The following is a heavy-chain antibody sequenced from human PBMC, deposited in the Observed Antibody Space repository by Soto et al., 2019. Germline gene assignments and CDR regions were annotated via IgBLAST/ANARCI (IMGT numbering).Heavy chain of an antibody. CDR1: GFTFSRHW. Sequence: PGGSLRLSCAASGFTFSRHWMSWVRQAPGMGLEWVANINQDVSEKYYVDSVKGRFTISRDNPKNSLFLQMNSLGDEDTAIYCCASRPHDVDYYGVFDYWGQGALVTVSS. CDR3: ASRPHDVDYYGVFDY. D-gene: IGHD4-17*01. V-gene: IGHV3-7*03. CDR2: INQDVSEK. J-gene: IGHJ4*02.